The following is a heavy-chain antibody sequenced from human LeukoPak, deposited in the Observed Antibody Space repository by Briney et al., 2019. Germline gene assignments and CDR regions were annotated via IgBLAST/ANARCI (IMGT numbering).Heavy chain of an antibody. J-gene: IGHJ6*02. Sequence: GRSLRLSCAASGFTFSSYAMHWVRQAPGKGLEWVAVISYDGSNKYYADSVKGRFTISRDNSKNTLYLQVNSLRAEDTAVYYCARDVGTRRGYGMDVWGQGTTVTVSS. CDR2: ISYDGSNK. D-gene: IGHD1-26*01. CDR1: GFTFSSYA. V-gene: IGHV3-30-3*01. CDR3: ARDVGTRRGYGMDV.